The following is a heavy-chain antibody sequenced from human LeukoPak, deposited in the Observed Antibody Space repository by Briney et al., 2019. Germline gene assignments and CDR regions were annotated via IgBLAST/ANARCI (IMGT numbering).Heavy chain of an antibody. J-gene: IGHJ6*03. Sequence: PGGSLRLSCAASGFTVSSNYMSWVRQAPGKGLEWVSSISSSSSYIYYADSVKGRFTISRDNAKNSLYLQMNSLRAEDTAVYYCAREAYYYYYMDVWGKGTTVTVSS. V-gene: IGHV3-21*01. CDR3: AREAYYYYYMDV. CDR2: ISSSSSYI. CDR1: GFTVSSNY.